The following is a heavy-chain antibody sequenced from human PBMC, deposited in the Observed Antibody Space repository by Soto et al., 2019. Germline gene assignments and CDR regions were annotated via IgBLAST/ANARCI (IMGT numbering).Heavy chain of an antibody. J-gene: IGHJ4*02. Sequence: EVQLVQSGAEVKKPGESLRISCKGSGYSFTNYWISWVRQMPGKGLEWMGRIDPSDSSPSFQGHVTISADKSISTAYLQWSSLKASDTAMYYCSVSGDRGEFDYWGQGTLVTVSS. CDR2: IDPSDS. D-gene: IGHD3-16*01. CDR1: GYSFTNYW. V-gene: IGHV5-10-1*03. CDR3: SVSGDRGEFDY.